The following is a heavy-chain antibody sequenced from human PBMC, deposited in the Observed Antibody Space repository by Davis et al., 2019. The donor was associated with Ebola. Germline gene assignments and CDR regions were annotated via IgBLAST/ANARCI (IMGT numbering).Heavy chain of an antibody. Sequence: GESLKISCAASGFTFSSYGMHWVRQAPGKGLEWVAVISYDGSNKYYADSVKGRFTISRDNSKNTLYLQMNSLRADDTAVYYCARSTGMDVWGKGTTVTVSS. CDR1: GFTFSSYG. J-gene: IGHJ6*04. CDR3: ARSTGMDV. V-gene: IGHV3-30*19. CDR2: ISYDGSNK.